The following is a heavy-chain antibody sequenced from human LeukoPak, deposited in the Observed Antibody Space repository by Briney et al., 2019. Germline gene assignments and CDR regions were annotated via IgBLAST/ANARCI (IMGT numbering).Heavy chain of an antibody. CDR3: ARDLPEYYDILTGYPFDY. CDR2: ISSSSSTI. V-gene: IGHV3-48*02. J-gene: IGHJ4*02. D-gene: IGHD3-9*01. CDR1: GFTFSSYS. Sequence: SGGSLRLSCAASGFTFSSYSMNWVRQAPGKGLEWVSYISSSSSTIYYADSVKGRFTISRDNAKNSLYLQMNSLRDEDTAVYYCARDLPEYYDILTGYPFDYWGQGTLVTVSP.